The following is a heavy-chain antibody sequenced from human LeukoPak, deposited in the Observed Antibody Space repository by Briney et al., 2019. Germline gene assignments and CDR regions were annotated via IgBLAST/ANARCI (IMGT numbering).Heavy chain of an antibody. CDR3: ARDNNWNDRNYFDY. CDR2: ISAYNGNT. Sequence: ASVKVSCKASGYTFTSYGISWVRQAPGQGREWMGWISAYNGNTNYAQKLQGRVTMTTDTSASTAYMELRSLRSDDTAVYYCARDNNWNDRNYFDYWGQGTLVTVSS. D-gene: IGHD1-1*01. V-gene: IGHV1-18*01. J-gene: IGHJ4*02. CDR1: GYTFTSYG.